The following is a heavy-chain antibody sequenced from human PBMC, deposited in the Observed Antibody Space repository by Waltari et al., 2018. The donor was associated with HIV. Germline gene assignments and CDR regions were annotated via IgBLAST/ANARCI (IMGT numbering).Heavy chain of an antibody. CDR1: GFTLRRSS. J-gene: IGHJ4*02. CDR3: VRPLYDSSGSLSDGEY. CDR2: ISSDGSRI. V-gene: IGHV3-48*04. Sequence: EVEVVQSGGRLAQPGGSLRISCMVSGFTLRRSSMNWVRQAPGKGLEWVSYISSDGSRINYGDSVRGRFTTSRDNARNSVFLQMNSLRADDTAVYYCVRPLYDSSGSLSDGEYWGQGTLVTVSS. D-gene: IGHD3-22*01.